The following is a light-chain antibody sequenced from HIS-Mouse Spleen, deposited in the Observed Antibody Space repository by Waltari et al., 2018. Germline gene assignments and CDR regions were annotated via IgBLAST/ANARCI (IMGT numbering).Light chain of an antibody. CDR3: VLYMGSGIWV. Sequence: QTVVTQEPSFSVSPGGTVTLPCGFSSGSVSTSYYPSWSQQTPGQAPRTLIYSTNTRSSGVPDRFSGSILGNKAALTITGAQADDESDYYCVLYMGSGIWVFGGGTKLTVL. J-gene: IGLJ3*02. CDR2: STN. V-gene: IGLV8-61*01. CDR1: SGSVSTSYY.